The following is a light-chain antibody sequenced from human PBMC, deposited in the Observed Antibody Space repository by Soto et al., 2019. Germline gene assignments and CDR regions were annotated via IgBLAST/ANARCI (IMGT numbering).Light chain of an antibody. Sequence: EIVLTQSPATLSLSPGERATLSCRASPSVSSNLAWYQQKPGQAPRLLIYDASHRATGIPARFSGSGSGTDFTLTISSLEPDDFAVYYCHQRSNWPPYTFGQGTKREIK. CDR2: DAS. V-gene: IGKV3-11*01. CDR1: PSVSSN. CDR3: HQRSNWPPYT. J-gene: IGKJ2*01.